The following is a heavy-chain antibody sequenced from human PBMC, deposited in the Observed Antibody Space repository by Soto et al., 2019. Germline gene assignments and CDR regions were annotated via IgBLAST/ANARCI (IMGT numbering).Heavy chain of an antibody. J-gene: IGHJ4*02. CDR1: GYTFRNYA. CDR3: AKESGSYRIYYFEY. D-gene: IGHD1-26*01. Sequence: ASVKVSCKTSGYTFRNYALHWVRQAPGQRLEWMGWINGGNGNTRYSQRLEGRVTITRDTSASTAYMELSSLRYEDSAVYYCAKESGSYRIYYFEYWGQGTPVTVAS. V-gene: IGHV1-3*01. CDR2: INGGNGNT.